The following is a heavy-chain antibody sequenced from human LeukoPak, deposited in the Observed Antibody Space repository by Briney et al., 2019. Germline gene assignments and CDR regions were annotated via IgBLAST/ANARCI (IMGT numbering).Heavy chain of an antibody. CDR1: GFTFSNAW. J-gene: IGHJ4*02. D-gene: IGHD6-6*01. Sequence: PGGSLRLSCAASGFTFSNAWMSWVRQAPGKGLEWVGRIKSKTDGGTTDYAAPVKGRFTISRDDSKNTLYLQMNSLKTEDTAVYYCTTDPFDSSSSTPDYWGQGTLVTVSS. CDR3: TTDPFDSSSSTPDY. V-gene: IGHV3-15*01. CDR2: IKSKTDGGTT.